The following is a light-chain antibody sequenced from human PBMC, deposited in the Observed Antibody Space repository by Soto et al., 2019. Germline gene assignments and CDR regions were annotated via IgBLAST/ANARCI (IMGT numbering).Light chain of an antibody. CDR1: QGISSY. CDR2: NAF. CDR3: QQLHNYPRT. J-gene: IGKJ1*01. Sequence: DIQLTQSPSFLSASVVDRVTITCRASQGISSYLAWYQKKPGTAPKLLIYNAFTLQSAVPSRFSGSGSGTEFTLTISSLRTEDFATYYCQQLHNYPRTFGQGTKVEMK. V-gene: IGKV1-9*01.